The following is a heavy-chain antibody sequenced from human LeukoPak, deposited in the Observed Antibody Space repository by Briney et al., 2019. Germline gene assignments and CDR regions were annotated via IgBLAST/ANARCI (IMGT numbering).Heavy chain of an antibody. CDR2: INHSGST. V-gene: IGHV4-34*01. Sequence: SETLSLTCAVYGGSFSGYYWSWIRQPPGKGLEWIGEINHSGSTNYNPSLKSRVTISVDTSKNQLSLKLSSVTAADTAVYYCARLKEAVAGDYWGQGTLVTVSS. J-gene: IGHJ4*02. D-gene: IGHD2-15*01. CDR1: GGSFSGYY. CDR3: ARLKEAVAGDY.